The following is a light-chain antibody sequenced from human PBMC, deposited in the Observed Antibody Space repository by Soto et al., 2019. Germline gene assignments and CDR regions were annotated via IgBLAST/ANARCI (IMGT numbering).Light chain of an antibody. CDR2: GAS. CDR3: QQYSIWRT. J-gene: IGKJ1*01. V-gene: IGKV3-15*01. CDR1: QSVSSSY. Sequence: EIVLTQYPCTLSLYPAERATLSCGASQSVSSSYLAWYQQKPGQAPRLLIYGASSRATGIPARFSGSGSGTEFTLTISSLQSEDFAVYYCQQYSIWRTFGQGTKVDIK.